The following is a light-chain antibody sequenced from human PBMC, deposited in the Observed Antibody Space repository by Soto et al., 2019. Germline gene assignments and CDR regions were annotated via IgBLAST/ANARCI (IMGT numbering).Light chain of an antibody. CDR3: QVWDSSSDHVV. V-gene: IGLV3-21*04. CDR1: NIGSKS. Sequence: SYELTQPPSVSVAPGKTARITCGGNNIGSKSVHWYQQKPGQAPVLVIYYDNDRPSGIPERFSGSNSGNTATLTISRVEAXXXXXYYCQVWDSSSDHVVFGGGTKL. J-gene: IGLJ2*01. CDR2: YDN.